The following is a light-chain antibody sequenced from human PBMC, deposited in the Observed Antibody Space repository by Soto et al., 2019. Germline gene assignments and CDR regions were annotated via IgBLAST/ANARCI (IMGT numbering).Light chain of an antibody. CDR3: AAWDDSLNGSYV. Sequence: QSVLTQPPSASGTPGQRVTISCSGSSSNIGSNTANWYQQLPGTAPKLLIYSNNQRPSGAPDRFSGSKSGTSASLAISGLQSEDEADYYCAAWDDSLNGSYVFGTGTKVTVL. CDR1: SSNIGSNT. V-gene: IGLV1-44*01. CDR2: SNN. J-gene: IGLJ1*01.